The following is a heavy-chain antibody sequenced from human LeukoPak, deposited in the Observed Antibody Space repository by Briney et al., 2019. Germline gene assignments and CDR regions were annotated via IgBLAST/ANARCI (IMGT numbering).Heavy chain of an antibody. J-gene: IGHJ4*02. Sequence: GGSLRLSCAASGFTFSTYAMNWVRQAPAKGLEWVSTIGGGGPTTDYADSVKDRSTISRDNSKNTLYLQMNSLRAEDTAVYFCARGFLGGTDQYFDSWGQGTLVTVSS. CDR3: ARGFLGGTDQYFDS. CDR2: IGGGGPTT. CDR1: GFTFSTYA. D-gene: IGHD6-19*01. V-gene: IGHV3-23*01.